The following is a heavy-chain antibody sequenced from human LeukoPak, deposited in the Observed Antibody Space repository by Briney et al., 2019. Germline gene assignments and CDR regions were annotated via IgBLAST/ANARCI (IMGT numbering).Heavy chain of an antibody. CDR1: GYTLTELS. V-gene: IGHV1-24*01. CDR2: FDPEDGET. CDR3: ATMTAITYYYDSSGYVY. Sequence: ASVKVSCKVSGYTLTELSMHWVXQAPXKGXEXXGGFDPEDGETIYAQKFQGRVTMTEDTSTDTAYMELSSLRSEDTAVYYCATMTAITYYYDSSGYVYWGQGTLVTVSS. D-gene: IGHD3-22*01. J-gene: IGHJ4*02.